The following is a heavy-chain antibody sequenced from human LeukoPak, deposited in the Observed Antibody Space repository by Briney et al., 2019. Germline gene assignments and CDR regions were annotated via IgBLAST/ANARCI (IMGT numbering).Heavy chain of an antibody. D-gene: IGHD1-26*01. CDR2: VYYSGST. J-gene: IGHJ3*02. V-gene: IGHV4-39*07. Sequence: PSETLSLTCTVSGDSISSSSYYWGWIRQPPGKGLEWIGSVYYSGSTNYNPSLKSRVTISVDTSKNQFSLKLSSVTAADTAVYYCARNGGSYTFDIWGQGTMVTVSS. CDR1: GDSISSSSYY. CDR3: ARNGGSYTFDI.